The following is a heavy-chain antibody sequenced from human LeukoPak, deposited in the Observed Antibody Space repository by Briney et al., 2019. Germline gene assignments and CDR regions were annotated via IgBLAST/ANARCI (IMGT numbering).Heavy chain of an antibody. D-gene: IGHD3-22*01. CDR2: ISYDGSNK. CDR1: EFTFSNYD. CDR3: AKGYCPYYYDSSLDI. V-gene: IGHV3-30*18. Sequence: PGGSLRLSCAASEFTFSNYDMHWVRQAPGKGLEWVAVISYDGSNKYYVDSVKGRFTISRDNSKNTLYLQMNSPRAEDTAVYHCAKGYCPYYYDSSLDIWGQGTMVTVSS. J-gene: IGHJ3*02.